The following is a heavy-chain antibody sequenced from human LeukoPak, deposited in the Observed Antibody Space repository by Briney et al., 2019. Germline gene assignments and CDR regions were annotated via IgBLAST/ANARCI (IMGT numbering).Heavy chain of an antibody. CDR1: GFTFSSYA. CDR2: ISGSGGVT. V-gene: IGHV3-23*01. J-gene: IGHJ4*02. Sequence: GGSLRLSCAASGFTFSSYAMSWVRQAPGKGLEWVSTISGSGGVTYYPDSVRGRFTISRDNSKNTLHLQMDSLRAEDSAIYYCAKWPEGATPKFHYWGQGTLVTVSS. CDR3: AKWPEGATPKFHY. D-gene: IGHD1-26*01.